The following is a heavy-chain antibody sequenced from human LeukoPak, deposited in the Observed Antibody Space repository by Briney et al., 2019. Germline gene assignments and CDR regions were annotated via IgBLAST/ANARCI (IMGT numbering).Heavy chain of an antibody. V-gene: IGHV3-20*04. J-gene: IGHJ4*02. CDR3: ARKGYYGSGTYLDY. CDR2: INWNGDRT. D-gene: IGHD3-10*01. CDR1: EFTFDDYG. Sequence: GGSLRLSCAASEFTFDDYGMSWVRQAPGKGLEWVSGINWNGDRTGYADSVRGRFTISRDNAKNSLYLQMNSLRAEDTALYYCARKGYYGSGTYLDYWGQGTLVTVSS.